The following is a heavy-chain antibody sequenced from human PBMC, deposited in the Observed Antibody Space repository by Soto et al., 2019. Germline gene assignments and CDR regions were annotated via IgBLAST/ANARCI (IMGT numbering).Heavy chain of an antibody. CDR2: IYPGDSDT. J-gene: IGHJ5*02. CDR3: ARSLDYYGSGSYHH. V-gene: IGHV5-51*01. Sequence: PGESLKISCKGPGYSFTSYWIGRVRQMPGKGLEWMGIIYPGDSDTRYSPSFQGQVTISADKSISTAYLQWSSLKASDTAMYYCARSLDYYGSGSYHHWGQGTLVTVSS. CDR1: GYSFTSYW. D-gene: IGHD3-10*01.